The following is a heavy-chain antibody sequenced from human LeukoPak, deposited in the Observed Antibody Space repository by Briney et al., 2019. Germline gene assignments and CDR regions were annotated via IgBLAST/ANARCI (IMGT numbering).Heavy chain of an antibody. Sequence: ASVKVSCKASGYTFTSYDINWVRQATGQGLEWVGWMNPNSGNTGYAQKFQGRVTMTRNTSISTAYMELSSLRSEDTAVYYCARGDGTTGTTRLNYYYMDVWGKGTTVTVSS. J-gene: IGHJ6*03. CDR1: GYTFTSYD. V-gene: IGHV1-8*01. CDR2: MNPNSGNT. D-gene: IGHD1-1*01. CDR3: ARGDGTTGTTRLNYYYMDV.